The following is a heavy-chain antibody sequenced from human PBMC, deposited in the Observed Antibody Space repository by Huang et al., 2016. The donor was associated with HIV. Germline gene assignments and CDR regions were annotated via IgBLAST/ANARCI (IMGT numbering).Heavy chain of an antibody. CDR2: LDYSGSP. D-gene: IGHD3-3*01. Sequence: QVQLQESGPGLVKPSETLSLTCTVSGGSISTHYWSWIRQPPGKGLEWIGSLDYSGSPTSIPSLKIRVTRLRDTSKNQFSLRVNSVTAADTAMYYCARDHHDFWRGYRRMYFFDHWGQGTLVTVSS. V-gene: IGHV4-59*11. J-gene: IGHJ4*02. CDR3: ARDHHDFWRGYRRMYFFDH. CDR1: GGSISTHY.